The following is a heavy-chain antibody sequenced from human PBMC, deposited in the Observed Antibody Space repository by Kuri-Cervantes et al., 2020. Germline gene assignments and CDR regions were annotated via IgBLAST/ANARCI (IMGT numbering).Heavy chain of an antibody. J-gene: IGHJ4*02. CDR2: INPSGGNT. Sequence: ASVKVSCKASGYTFTSYYMHWVRQAPGQGLEWMGIINPSGGNTNYAQKLQGWVTMTTDTSTSTAYMELRSLRSDDTAVYYCARDRQGIAAAGFDYWGQGTLVTVSS. D-gene: IGHD6-13*01. CDR1: GYTFTSYY. CDR3: ARDRQGIAAAGFDY. V-gene: IGHV1-46*01.